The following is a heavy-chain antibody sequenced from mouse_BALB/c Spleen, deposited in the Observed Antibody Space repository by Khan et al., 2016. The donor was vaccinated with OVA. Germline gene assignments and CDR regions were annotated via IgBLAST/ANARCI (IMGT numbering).Heavy chain of an antibody. Sequence: EVELVESGGGLVQPGGSRKLSCAASGFTFSRFGMHWVRQAPEKGLEWVAYISSGSSTIYYADTVKGRLTISRDNPKNTLFLQMTSLRSEDTAMYYCARDSNIDYWGQGTTLTVSS. D-gene: IGHD4-1*01. CDR2: ISSGSSTI. J-gene: IGHJ2*01. CDR3: ARDSNIDY. V-gene: IGHV5-17*02. CDR1: GFTFSRFG.